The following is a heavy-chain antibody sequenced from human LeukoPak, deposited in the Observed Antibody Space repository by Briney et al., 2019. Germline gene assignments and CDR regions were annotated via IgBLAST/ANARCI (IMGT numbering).Heavy chain of an antibody. CDR2: ISSSGSTI. Sequence: GGSLRLSCAAPGFTFSDYYMSWIRQAPGKGLEWVSYISSSGSTIYYADSVKGRFTISRDNAKNPLYLQMNSLRAEDTAVYYCARTKDRVAFDIWGQGTMVTVSS. V-gene: IGHV3-11*01. CDR3: ARTKDRVAFDI. CDR1: GFTFSDYY. D-gene: IGHD2-15*01. J-gene: IGHJ3*02.